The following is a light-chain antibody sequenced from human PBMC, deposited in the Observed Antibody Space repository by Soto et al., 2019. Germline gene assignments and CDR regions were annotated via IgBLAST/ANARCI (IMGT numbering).Light chain of an antibody. CDR3: MQSLQTPRT. CDR1: QSLLHRNGYNY. J-gene: IGKJ1*01. Sequence: IVMTQSPLFLPVTPGEPASISCRSSQSLLHRNGYNYLHWYLQKPGQSPQLLIYLGSSRASGVPDRVSGSGSGTYFTLKISRVEAEDVGVYYCMQSLQTPRTFGQGTKVEIK. V-gene: IGKV2-28*01. CDR2: LGS.